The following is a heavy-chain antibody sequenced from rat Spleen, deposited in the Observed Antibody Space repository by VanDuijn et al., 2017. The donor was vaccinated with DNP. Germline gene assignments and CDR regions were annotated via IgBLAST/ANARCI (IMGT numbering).Heavy chain of an antibody. Sequence: EVQLVESGGGLVQPGRSLILSCAASGFAFSDFNMAWVRQAPKKGLEWVATISFDVSRTYYRDSVKGRFTISRDNAKSTLYLQMDSLRSEDTATYYCTSGLYWGQGVMVTVSS. CDR3: TSGLY. V-gene: IGHV5-7*01. J-gene: IGHJ2*01. CDR1: GFAFSDFN. D-gene: IGHD1-7*01. CDR2: ISFDVSRT.